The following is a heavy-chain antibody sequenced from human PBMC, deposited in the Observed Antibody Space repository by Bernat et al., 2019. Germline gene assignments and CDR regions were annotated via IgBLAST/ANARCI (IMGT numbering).Heavy chain of an antibody. D-gene: IGHD2-2*01. CDR2: ISSSSSTI. V-gene: IGHV3-48*01. CDR3: ARDASGCSSTSCSLGWFDP. J-gene: IGHJ5*02. Sequence: EVQLVESGGGLVQPGGSLRLSCAASGFTFSSYCMNWVRQAPGKGLEWISYISSSSSTIYYADSMKGRFTISRDNAKNSLYLQMNSLRAEDTAVYYCARDASGCSSTSCSLGWFDPWGQGTLVTVSS. CDR1: GFTFSSYC.